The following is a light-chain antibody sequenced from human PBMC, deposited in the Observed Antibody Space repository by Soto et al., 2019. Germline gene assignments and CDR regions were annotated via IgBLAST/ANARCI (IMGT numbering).Light chain of an antibody. J-gene: IGLJ1*01. CDR1: SSDVGGYNF. Sequence: QSVLTQPPSEYGSAGQSVTISCTETSSDVGGYNFVSWYQQHPGKAPQLIIYEVTKRPSGVPDRFSGSKSGNTGSLTVSGLQTEDEADYYCSSYAATNNYVFGSGTKVTVL. CDR2: EVT. V-gene: IGLV2-8*01. CDR3: SSYAATNNYV.